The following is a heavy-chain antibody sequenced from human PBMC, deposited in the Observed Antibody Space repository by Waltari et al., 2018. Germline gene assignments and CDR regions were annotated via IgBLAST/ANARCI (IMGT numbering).Heavy chain of an antibody. Sequence: QVQLQQWGAGLLKPSETLSLTCAVYGGSFSGYSWSWIRQPPGKGLEWIGEINHSGSTNYNPSLKSRVTISVDTSKNQFSLKLSSVTAADTAVYYCARQRLRRGAFDIWGQGTMVTVSS. CDR2: INHSGST. V-gene: IGHV4-34*01. CDR1: GGSFSGYS. CDR3: ARQRLRRGAFDI. J-gene: IGHJ3*02. D-gene: IGHD4-17*01.